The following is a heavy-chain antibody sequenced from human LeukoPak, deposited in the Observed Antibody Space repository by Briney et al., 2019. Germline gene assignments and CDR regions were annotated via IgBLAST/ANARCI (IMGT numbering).Heavy chain of an antibody. Sequence: PGGSLRLSCAASGFTLSDYAMHWVRQAPGKGLEYVSTVSRNGDKTYYANSLKGRFTISRDNSKNTMYLQMGSLRGEDTAVYYCARDLPVTTDRSWDAFDFWGQGTMVTVSS. D-gene: IGHD1-1*01. J-gene: IGHJ3*01. V-gene: IGHV3-64*01. CDR1: GFTLSDYA. CDR2: VSRNGDKT. CDR3: ARDLPVTTDRSWDAFDF.